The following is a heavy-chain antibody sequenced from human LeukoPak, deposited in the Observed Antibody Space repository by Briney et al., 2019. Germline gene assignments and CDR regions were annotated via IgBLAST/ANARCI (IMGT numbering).Heavy chain of an antibody. CDR2: IYPSGT. Sequence: SETLTVTCTVSGDSLGSNYWSWIRQPAGKGLEWIGRIYPSGTNYNPSLKSRVTISVDKSKSQFSLKLISVTAADTAMYYCAKSSGSYRPWGQGTLVTVSS. V-gene: IGHV4-4*07. CDR3: AKSSGSYRP. CDR1: GDSLGSNY. J-gene: IGHJ5*02. D-gene: IGHD1-26*01.